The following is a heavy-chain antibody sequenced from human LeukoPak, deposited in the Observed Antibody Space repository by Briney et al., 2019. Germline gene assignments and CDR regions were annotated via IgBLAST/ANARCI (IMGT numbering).Heavy chain of an antibody. V-gene: IGHV4-59*08. CDR3: ARQLAYCGGDCYMYAFDI. J-gene: IGHJ3*02. CDR1: GGSISSYY. CDR2: IYHSGST. D-gene: IGHD2-21*02. Sequence: NPSETLSLTCTVSGGSISSYYWSWIRQPPGKGLEWIGYIYHSGSTKYNPSLKSRVTISVDTSKNQFSLKLSSVTAADTAVYYCARQLAYCGGDCYMYAFDIWGQGTMVTVSS.